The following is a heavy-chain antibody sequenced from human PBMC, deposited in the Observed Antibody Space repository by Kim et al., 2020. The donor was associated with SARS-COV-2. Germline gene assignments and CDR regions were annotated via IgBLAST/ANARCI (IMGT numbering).Heavy chain of an antibody. CDR2: INPNSGGT. D-gene: IGHD3-3*01. CDR3: ARDFWSATRNEYYFDY. Sequence: ASVKVSCKASGYTFTGYYMHWVRQAPGQGLEWMGWINPNSGGTNYAQKFQGRVTMTRDTSISTAYMELSRLRSDDTAVYYCARDFWSATRNEYYFDYWGQGTLVTVSS. CDR1: GYTFTGYY. J-gene: IGHJ4*02. V-gene: IGHV1-2*02.